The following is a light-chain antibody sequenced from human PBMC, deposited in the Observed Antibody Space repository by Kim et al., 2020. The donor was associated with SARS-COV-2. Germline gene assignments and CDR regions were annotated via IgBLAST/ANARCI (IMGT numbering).Light chain of an antibody. Sequence: SYELTQPPSVSVSPGQTASITCSGDRLGNKYACWYQQKPGQSPVVVIYQDTSRPAGIPERFSCSNSGNTATLTISGTQAMDEADYYCQVWDSTTTVFGGGTQLTVL. V-gene: IGLV3-1*01. CDR3: QVWDSTTTV. J-gene: IGLJ2*01. CDR2: QDT. CDR1: RLGNKY.